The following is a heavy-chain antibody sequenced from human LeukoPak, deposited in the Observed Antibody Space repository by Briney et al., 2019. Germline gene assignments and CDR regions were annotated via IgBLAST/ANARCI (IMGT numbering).Heavy chain of an antibody. CDR3: ARLIWFGSASDI. Sequence: TSSETLSLTCTVSGGSISGGSYYWSWIRQPAGKGLEWIGRIYTSGSTNYNPSLKSRVTISVDTSKNQFSLKLSSVTAADTAVYYCARLIWFGSASDIWGQGTMVTVSS. CDR2: IYTSGST. CDR1: GGSISGGSYY. J-gene: IGHJ3*02. V-gene: IGHV4-61*02. D-gene: IGHD3-10*01.